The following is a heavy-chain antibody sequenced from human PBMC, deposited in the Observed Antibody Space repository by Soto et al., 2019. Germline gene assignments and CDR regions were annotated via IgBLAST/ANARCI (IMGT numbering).Heavy chain of an antibody. CDR1: GFTFSDYY. Sequence: QVQLVESGGGLVEPGGSLRLSCVASGFTFSDYYMSWIRQTPGKGVEWLAYISSSGSIIKFADSLKGRFTISRDNGKRSVFLQMGSLRAEDTAVYYCARQGTTLGVGLDWYVDLWGRGTLVTVSS. CDR2: ISSSGSII. J-gene: IGHJ2*01. D-gene: IGHD3-3*01. CDR3: ARQGTTLGVGLDWYVDL. V-gene: IGHV3-11*01.